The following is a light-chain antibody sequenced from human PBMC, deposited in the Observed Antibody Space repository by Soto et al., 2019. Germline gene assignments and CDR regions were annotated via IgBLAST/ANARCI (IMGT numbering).Light chain of an antibody. CDR1: QSVSSY. V-gene: IGKV3-11*01. CDR2: DAS. Sequence: EIVLTQSPATLSLSPGERATLSCRASQSVSSYLAWYQQKPGQAPRLLIYDASNRATGIPARFSGSGSGTDFSRTISSLEPEDFVVYYCQQRSNWHPRITFGQGTRLEIK. CDR3: QQRSNWHPRIT. J-gene: IGKJ5*01.